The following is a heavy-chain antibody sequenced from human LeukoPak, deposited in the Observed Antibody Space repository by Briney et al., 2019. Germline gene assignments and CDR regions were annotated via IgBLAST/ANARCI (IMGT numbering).Heavy chain of an antibody. CDR2: IYYSGST. V-gene: IGHV4-30-4*08. CDR3: TRDRSSGSTKGAFDI. J-gene: IGHJ3*02. D-gene: IGHD3-22*01. Sequence: SETLSLTCTVSGGSISSRSYYWGWVRQPPGKGLEWIGYIYYSGSTYYNPSLKSRITISVDTSKNQFSLKLSSVTAADTAVYYCTRDRSSGSTKGAFDIWGQGTMVTVSS. CDR1: GGSISSRSYY.